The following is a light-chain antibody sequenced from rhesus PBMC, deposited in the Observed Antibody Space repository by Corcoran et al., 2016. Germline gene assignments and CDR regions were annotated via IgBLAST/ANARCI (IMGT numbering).Light chain of an antibody. CDR3: SSYAGNYTFVL. J-gene: IGLJ3*01. V-gene: IGLV2-32*02. CDR1: SRDIGGDNY. Sequence: QAALTQPRSVSGSPGQSVTISCTGTSRDIGGDNYVSWYQQHPGTAPKLMIYEVSKRPSGVSDRFSGSKSGNTASLTISGLQADDEAEYYCSSYAGNYTFVLFGGGTRLTVL. CDR2: EVS.